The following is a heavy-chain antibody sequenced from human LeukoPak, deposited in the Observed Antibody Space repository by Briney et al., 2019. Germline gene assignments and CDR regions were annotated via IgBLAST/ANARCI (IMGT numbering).Heavy chain of an antibody. J-gene: IGHJ4*02. CDR1: GIIFSSYS. CDR3: AKDSSGPPDY. V-gene: IGHV3-23*01. CDR2: ISGSGGST. D-gene: IGHD3-22*01. Sequence: GGSLRLSCAVSGIIFSSYSMSWVRQAPGKGLEWVSAISGSGGSTYYADSVKGRFTISRDNSKNTLYLQMNSLRAEDTAVYYCAKDSSGPPDYWGQGTLVTVSS.